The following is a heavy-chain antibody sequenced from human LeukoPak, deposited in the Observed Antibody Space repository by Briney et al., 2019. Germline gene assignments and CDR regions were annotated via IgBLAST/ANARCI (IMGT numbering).Heavy chain of an antibody. CDR2: INHSGST. CDR3: ASRYSSGWWHY. J-gene: IGHJ4*02. V-gene: IGHV4-34*01. D-gene: IGHD6-19*01. Sequence: SETLSLTCAVYGGSFSGYYWSWIRQPPGKGLEWVGEINHSGSTNYNPSLKSRVTISVDTSKNQFSLKLGSVTAADTAVYYCASRYSSGWWHYGGRGTLVTVSS. CDR1: GGSFSGYY.